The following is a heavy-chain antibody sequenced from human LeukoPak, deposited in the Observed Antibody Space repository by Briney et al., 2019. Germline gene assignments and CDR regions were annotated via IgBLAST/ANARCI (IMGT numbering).Heavy chain of an antibody. CDR1: GGSISSGGYY. CDR3: ARGLSILHI. CDR2: IYYSGST. Sequence: SETLSLTCTVSGGSISSGGYYWSWIRQPPGKGLEWIGYIYYSGSTNYNPSLKSRVTISVDTSKNQFSLKLSSVTAADTAVYYCARGLSILHIWGQGTMVTVSS. D-gene: IGHD3-9*01. J-gene: IGHJ3*02. V-gene: IGHV4-61*08.